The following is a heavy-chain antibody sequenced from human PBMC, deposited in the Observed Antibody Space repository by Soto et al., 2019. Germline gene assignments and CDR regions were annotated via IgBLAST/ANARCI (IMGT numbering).Heavy chain of an antibody. Sequence: QVQLVQSGAEVKKPGASVKVSCKASGYTFTSYGISWVRQAPGQGLEWMGWISAYNGNTNYAQKLQGRVTMTTDTSTSTAYMELRSLRSDDTTVYYWAIDRYRGGIPDAFDIWGQGTMVTFSS. J-gene: IGHJ3*02. D-gene: IGHD3-16*01. CDR1: GYTFTSYG. CDR2: ISAYNGNT. V-gene: IGHV1-18*01. CDR3: AIDRYRGGIPDAFDI.